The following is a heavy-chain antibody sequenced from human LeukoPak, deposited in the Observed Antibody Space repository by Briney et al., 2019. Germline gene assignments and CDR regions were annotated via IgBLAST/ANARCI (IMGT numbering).Heavy chain of an antibody. D-gene: IGHD2-21*02. CDR3: ARDLGLLSVIGGYNWFDP. Sequence: SVKVSCKASGGTFSKYALSWVRQAPGQGLEWMGGIIPIFGTATYAQKFQARVTITADKSTSTAYMELSSLRSEDTAVYYCARDLGLLSVIGGYNWFDPWGQGTLITVSS. J-gene: IGHJ5*02. CDR1: GGTFSKYA. V-gene: IGHV1-69*06. CDR2: IIPIFGTA.